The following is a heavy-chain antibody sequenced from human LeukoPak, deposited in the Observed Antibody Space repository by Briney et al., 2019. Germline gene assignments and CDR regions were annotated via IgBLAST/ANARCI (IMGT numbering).Heavy chain of an antibody. CDR3: AKSGRNWAYLEY. D-gene: IGHD7-27*01. CDR1: GFTLSNYG. Sequence: GRSLRLSCAVSGFTLSNYGMHWVRQAPGRGLEWVAVIWYDGTNKYYADSVRGRFTISRDSSKNTLYLQMNSLRAEDTAVYHCAKSGRNWAYLEYWGQGTLVTVSS. J-gene: IGHJ4*02. V-gene: IGHV3-33*06. CDR2: IWYDGTNK.